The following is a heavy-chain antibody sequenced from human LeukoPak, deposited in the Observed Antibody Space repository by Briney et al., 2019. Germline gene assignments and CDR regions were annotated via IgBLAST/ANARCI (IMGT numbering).Heavy chain of an antibody. Sequence: SETLSLTCTVSGHSISSYHWTWIRQSPGRGLEWIGYVHYSGDTNYNPSLKSRVTISLDTSNNQFSLKLTSVTAADTAIYYCAAYTRRCSAGTCYSIDYWGQGTLVTVSS. V-gene: IGHV4-59*08. CDR1: GHSISSYH. D-gene: IGHD2-15*01. J-gene: IGHJ4*02. CDR2: VHYSGDT. CDR3: AAYTRRCSAGTCYSIDY.